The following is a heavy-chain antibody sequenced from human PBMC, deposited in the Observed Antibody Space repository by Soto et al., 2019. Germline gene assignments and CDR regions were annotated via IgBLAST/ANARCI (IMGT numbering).Heavy chain of an antibody. V-gene: IGHV3-30*18. Sequence: ESGGGVVQPGRSLRLSCAASGFTFSSYGMHWVRQAPGKGLEWVAVISYDGSNKYYADSVKGRFTISRDNSKNTLYLQMNSLRAEDTAVYYCAKGGEELQNAIDYWGQGTLVTVSS. CDR3: AKGGEELQNAIDY. J-gene: IGHJ4*02. D-gene: IGHD1-26*01. CDR1: GFTFSSYG. CDR2: ISYDGSNK.